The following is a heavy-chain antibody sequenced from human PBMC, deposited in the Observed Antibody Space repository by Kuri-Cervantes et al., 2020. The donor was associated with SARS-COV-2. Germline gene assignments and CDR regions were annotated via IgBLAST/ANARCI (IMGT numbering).Heavy chain of an antibody. D-gene: IGHD6-13*01. J-gene: IGHJ5*02. CDR1: GYRFTSNY. CDR2: INPSEGYT. V-gene: IGHV1-46*01. Sequence: ASVKVSCKASGYRFTSNYMHWVRQAPGQGLEWMGIINPSEGYTTYAQKFQGRVTMTRDTSTSTVCMELSSLTSDDTAVYYCARDQSSSWYNWFDPWGPGTLVTVSS. CDR3: ARDQSSSWYNWFDP.